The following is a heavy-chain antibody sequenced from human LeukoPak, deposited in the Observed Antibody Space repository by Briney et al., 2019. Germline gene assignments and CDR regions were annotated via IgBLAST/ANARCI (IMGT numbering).Heavy chain of an antibody. CDR1: GFTLSSYN. J-gene: IGHJ6*03. CDR2: ISNDSSYI. V-gene: IGHV3-21*01. Sequence: GGSLRLSCAASGFTLSSYNMNWVRQAPGKGLEWVSSISNDSSYIYNADSVKGRFTISRDNAKNSLYLQMNSLRAEDTAVYYCAGDLNYYYYMDVWGKGTTVTVSS. CDR3: AGDLNYYYYMDV.